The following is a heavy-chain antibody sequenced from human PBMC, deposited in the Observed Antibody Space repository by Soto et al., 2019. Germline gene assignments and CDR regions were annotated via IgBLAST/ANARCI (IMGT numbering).Heavy chain of an antibody. CDR2: IIPIFGTA. CDR1: GGTFSSYA. J-gene: IGHJ4*02. D-gene: IGHD2-21*02. CDR3: AREDLSCGGDCYDDY. Sequence: ASVKVSCKASGGTFSSYAISWVRQAPGQGLEWMGGIIPIFGTANYAQKFQGRVTITADKSTSTAYMELSSLRSEDTAVYYCAREDLSCGGDCYDDYWGQGTLVTVSS. V-gene: IGHV1-69*06.